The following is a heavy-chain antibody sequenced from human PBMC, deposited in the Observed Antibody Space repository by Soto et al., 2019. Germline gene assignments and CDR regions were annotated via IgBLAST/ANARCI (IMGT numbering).Heavy chain of an antibody. CDR1: GFTFSPYW. CDR2: INPDGSST. V-gene: IGHV3-74*01. Sequence: EVQLAESGGGLVQPGGSLRLSCAASGFTFSPYWMHWVRQAPGQGLVWVSRINPDGSSTDYADSVKGRFTISRDNAKNTRYLQMNRLRAEDTAVYYCGRGGSDSPRGMDVGGQGTTGTVSS. D-gene: IGHD6-19*01. CDR3: GRGGSDSPRGMDV. J-gene: IGHJ6*02.